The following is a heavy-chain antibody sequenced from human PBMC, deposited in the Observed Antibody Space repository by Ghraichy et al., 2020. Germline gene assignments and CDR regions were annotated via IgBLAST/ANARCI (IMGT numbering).Heavy chain of an antibody. Sequence: SQTLSLTCAVYGGSFSGYYWSWIRQPPGKGLEWIGEINHSGSTNYNPSLKSRVTISVDTSKNQFSLKLSSVTAADTAVYYCARAQGRWTTVTPWGQGTLVTVSA. CDR1: GGSFSGYY. CDR2: INHSGST. D-gene: IGHD4-17*01. V-gene: IGHV4-34*01. J-gene: IGHJ5*02. CDR3: ARAQGRWTTVTP.